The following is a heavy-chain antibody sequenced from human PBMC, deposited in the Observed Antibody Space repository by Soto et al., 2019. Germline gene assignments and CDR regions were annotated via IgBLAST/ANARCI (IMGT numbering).Heavy chain of an antibody. J-gene: IGHJ3*02. D-gene: IGHD2-15*01. Sequence: QVQLQQWGAGLLKPSETLSITCAVYGGSFSGYYWGWIRQPPGKGRERIGENNHSGSTNNNPSSSRRATISVATSKNQFTVKLSSVTAADTADYYCARSGQSTAFDIWGQGTMVTVSS. CDR3: ARSGQSTAFDI. V-gene: IGHV4-34*04. CDR2: NNHSGST. CDR1: GGSFSGYY.